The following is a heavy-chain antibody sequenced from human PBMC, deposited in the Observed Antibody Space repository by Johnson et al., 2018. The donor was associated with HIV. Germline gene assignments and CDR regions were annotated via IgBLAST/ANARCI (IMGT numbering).Heavy chain of an antibody. J-gene: IGHJ3*02. Sequence: VQLVESGGGVVQPGRSLRLSCAASGFTFTSYGMHWVRQAPGKGLEWVSAIGTAGDTYYPGSVKGRFTISRENAKNSLYLQMNSLRAGDTAVYYCARARGAREWGLLPPVDAFDIWGQGTMVTVSS. V-gene: IGHV3-13*01. CDR3: ARARGAREWGLLPPVDAFDI. CDR1: GFTFTSYG. CDR2: IGTAGDT. D-gene: IGHD1-26*01.